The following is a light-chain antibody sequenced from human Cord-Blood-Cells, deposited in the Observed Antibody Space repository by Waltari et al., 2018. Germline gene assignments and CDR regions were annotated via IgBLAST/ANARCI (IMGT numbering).Light chain of an antibody. CDR2: DVS. CDR3: SSYTGSSNVV. Sequence: QSALTQPASVSGSPGQSITISCTGTSSDVGGYNHVSWYQQHPGKAPKSMIYDVSNRPSGVSNRFSGSKSGNTASLTISGLQAEDEADYYCSSYTGSSNVVFGGGTKLTVL. V-gene: IGLV2-14*01. CDR1: SSDVGGYNH. J-gene: IGLJ2*01.